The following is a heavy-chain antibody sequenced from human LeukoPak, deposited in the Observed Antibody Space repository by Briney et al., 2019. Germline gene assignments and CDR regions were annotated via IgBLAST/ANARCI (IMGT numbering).Heavy chain of an antibody. J-gene: IGHJ6*04. CDR1: GGSFSGYY. CDR2: INHSGTT. CDR3: ARLVGTTLWGYAMDV. D-gene: IGHD1-1*01. Sequence: PSETLSLTCVVNGGSFSGYYWSWIRQPPGKGLEWIGEINHSGTTNYSPSLKSRVIMSVDASKKYFSLRLTSVTAADTAVYYCARLVGTTLWGYAMDVWGKGTTVVVSS. V-gene: IGHV4-34*01.